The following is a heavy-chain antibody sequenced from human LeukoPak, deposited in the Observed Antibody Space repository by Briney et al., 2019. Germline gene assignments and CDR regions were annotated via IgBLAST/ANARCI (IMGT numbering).Heavy chain of an antibody. J-gene: IGHJ4*02. V-gene: IGHV1-18*01. Sequence: ASVNVSCKASGGTFSSYGISWVRQAPGQGLEWMGWISAYNGNTKYAQKLQGRVAMTTDTSTNTAYMELRSLRSDDTAVYYCARDSFAAEDCSTTSCPFDYWGQGTLVTVSS. CDR2: ISAYNGNT. CDR3: ARDSFAAEDCSTTSCPFDY. D-gene: IGHD2-2*01. CDR1: GGTFSSYG.